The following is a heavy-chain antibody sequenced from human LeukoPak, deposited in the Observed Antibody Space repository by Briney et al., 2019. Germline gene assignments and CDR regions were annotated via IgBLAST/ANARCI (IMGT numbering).Heavy chain of an antibody. CDR1: GYTFTGYG. Sequence: ASVKVSCKASGYTFTGYGISWVRQAPGQGLEWMGWISAYNGNTNYAQKLQGRVTMTTDTSTSTAYMELRSLRSDDTAVYYCARGLRTSPRAIAVAGPLDYWGQGTLVTVSS. V-gene: IGHV1-18*01. J-gene: IGHJ4*02. CDR2: ISAYNGNT. D-gene: IGHD6-19*01. CDR3: ARGLRTSPRAIAVAGPLDY.